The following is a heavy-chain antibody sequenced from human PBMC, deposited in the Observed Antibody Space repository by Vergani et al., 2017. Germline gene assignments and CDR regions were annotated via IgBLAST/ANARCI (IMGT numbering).Heavy chain of an antibody. Sequence: EVQLVESGGGLVQPGGSLRLSCAASGFTVSSNYMSWVRQAPGKGLEWVSVIYSGGSTYYADSVKGLFTISRHNSKNTLYLQMNSLRAEDTAVYYCARRQKESSPIMAYYYYYGMDVWGQGTTVTVSS. J-gene: IGHJ6*02. CDR1: GFTVSSNY. CDR2: IYSGGST. CDR3: ARRQKESSPIMAYYYYYGMDV. D-gene: IGHD2-8*01. V-gene: IGHV3-53*04.